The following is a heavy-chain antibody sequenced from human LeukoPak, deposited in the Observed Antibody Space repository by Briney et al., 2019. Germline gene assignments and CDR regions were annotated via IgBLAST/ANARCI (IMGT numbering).Heavy chain of an antibody. D-gene: IGHD3-3*01. CDR2: ITSSSYYI. CDR3: ARDFASSMDV. CDR1: GFTFSSYS. V-gene: IGHV3-21*01. Sequence: PGGSLRLSCEASGFTFSSYSMNWVRQPPGKGLEWVSSITSSSYYIQYAASVKGRFTISRDNAKNSLYLQMNSLRAEDTAVYYCARDFASSMDVWGQGTTVTVSS. J-gene: IGHJ6*02.